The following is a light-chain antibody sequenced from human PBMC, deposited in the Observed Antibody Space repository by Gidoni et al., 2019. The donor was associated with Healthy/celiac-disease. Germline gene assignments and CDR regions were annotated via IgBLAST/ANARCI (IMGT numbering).Light chain of an antibody. Sequence: EIVMTQSPATLSVSPGERATLSCRASQSVSSNLAWYQQKPGQAPRLLIYGASTRATGIPARFSGSGSGTEFTLTISSLQSEDLAVYYCQQYVGGSYTFGQGTKLEIK. V-gene: IGKV3-15*01. CDR1: QSVSSN. J-gene: IGKJ2*01. CDR3: QQYVGGSYT. CDR2: GAS.